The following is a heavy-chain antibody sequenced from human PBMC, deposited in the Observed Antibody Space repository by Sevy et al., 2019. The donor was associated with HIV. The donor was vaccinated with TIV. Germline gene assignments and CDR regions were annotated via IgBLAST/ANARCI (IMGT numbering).Heavy chain of an antibody. CDR1: EFTFRGSP. CDR3: ASPPLYSTSGY. Sequence: GGSLRLSCVTSEFTFRGSPMHWVRQAPGKGLEWVGLIEIKPNRYATAYAASVKGRFTISRDDSQNTAYLQMNSLKTEDTAVYYCASPPLYSTSGYWGQGTLVTVSS. J-gene: IGHJ4*02. V-gene: IGHV3-73*01. CDR2: IEIKPNRYAT. D-gene: IGHD2-2*01.